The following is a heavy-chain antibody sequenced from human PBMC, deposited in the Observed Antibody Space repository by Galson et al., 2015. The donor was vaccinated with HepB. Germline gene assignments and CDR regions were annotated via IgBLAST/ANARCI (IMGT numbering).Heavy chain of an antibody. Sequence: SLRLSCAASGFTFSPYTMTWVRQAPGKGLEWVSAILSGGNTHYADSVKGRFTISRDNSKNTLDLQMNSLRAEDTAVYFCARRVSGNFDFWGRGTLVTVSS. V-gene: IGHV3-23*01. CDR3: ARRVSGNFDF. J-gene: IGHJ4*02. CDR1: GFTFSPYT. D-gene: IGHD5-12*01. CDR2: ILSGGNT.